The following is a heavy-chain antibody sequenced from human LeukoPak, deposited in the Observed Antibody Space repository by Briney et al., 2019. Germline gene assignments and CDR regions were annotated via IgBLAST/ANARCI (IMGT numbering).Heavy chain of an antibody. CDR2: ISFDGSNI. J-gene: IGHJ4*02. D-gene: IGHD3-3*01. V-gene: IGHV3-30*04. Sequence: GGSLRLSCADSGFTFSTYAVHWVRQAPGKGLEWVAVISFDGSNIYYAYSVKGRFTISRDNSKNTLYFQRNSLRADDTAVYYCARGGHITIFGVLIDYWGQGTLVTVSS. CDR1: GFTFSTYA. CDR3: ARGGHITIFGVLIDY.